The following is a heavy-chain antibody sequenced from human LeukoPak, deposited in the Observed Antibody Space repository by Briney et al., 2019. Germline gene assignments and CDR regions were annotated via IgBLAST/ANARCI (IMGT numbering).Heavy chain of an antibody. CDR1: GGSISSYY. Sequence: SETLSLTCTVSGGSISSYYWSWIRQPPGKGLEWIGSIYYSGNTYYKSSLKSRVTIAVDTSKNQFSLKLNSVTAADTAVYYCARETSQKGAHYMDVWGKGTTVTISS. V-gene: IGHV4-59*12. CDR3: ARETSQKGAHYMDV. CDR2: IYYSGNT. D-gene: IGHD3-16*01. J-gene: IGHJ6*03.